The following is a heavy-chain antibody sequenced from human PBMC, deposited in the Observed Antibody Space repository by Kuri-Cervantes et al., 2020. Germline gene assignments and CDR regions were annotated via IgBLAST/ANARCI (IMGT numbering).Heavy chain of an antibody. CDR1: GFTFSSYE. CDR3: ARVSSIVGAASDY. V-gene: IGHV3-48*03. J-gene: IGHJ4*02. CDR2: ISSSGSTI. D-gene: IGHD1-26*01. Sequence: GESLKISCAASGFTFSSYEMNWVRQAPGKGLEWVSYISSSGSTIYYADSVKGRFTISRDNAKNSLYLQMDSLRDEDTAVYYCARVSSIVGAASDYWGQGTLVTVSS.